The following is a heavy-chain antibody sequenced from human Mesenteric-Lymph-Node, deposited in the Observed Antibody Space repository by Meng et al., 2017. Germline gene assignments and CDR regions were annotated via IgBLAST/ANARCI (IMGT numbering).Heavy chain of an antibody. D-gene: IGHD2-2*01. CDR1: GFSFSNFA. CDR3: ARSRCTSTSCYARGAFDI. V-gene: IGHV3-23*01. Sequence: GESLKISCAASGFSFSNFAMTWVRQAPGKGLEWVSTISAGGTIFLADPVKGRFTISRDNSKNTLYLQMNSLRAEDTAVYYCARSRCTSTSCYARGAFDIWGQGTMVTVSS. J-gene: IGHJ3*02. CDR2: ISAGGTI.